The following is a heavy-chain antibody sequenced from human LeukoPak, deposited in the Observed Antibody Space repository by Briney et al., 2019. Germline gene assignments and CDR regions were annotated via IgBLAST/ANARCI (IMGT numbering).Heavy chain of an antibody. CDR3: ARGGRVTMVRGVTNWFDP. D-gene: IGHD3-10*01. CDR2: IYYSGST. V-gene: IGHV4-30-4*01. CDR1: GGSISSGDYY. Sequence: PSETLSLTCTVSGGSISSGDYYWSWIRQPPGKGLEWIGYIYYSGSTYYNPSLKSRVTISVDTSKNQFSLKLSSVTAADTAVYYCARGGRVTMVRGVTNWFDPWAREPWSPSPQ. J-gene: IGHJ5*02.